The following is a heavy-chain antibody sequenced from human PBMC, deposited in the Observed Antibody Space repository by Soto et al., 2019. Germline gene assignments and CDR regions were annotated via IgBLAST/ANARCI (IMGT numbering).Heavy chain of an antibody. D-gene: IGHD1-1*01. CDR2: IIADNGNT. CDR3: AKRATGTYFDY. Sequence: ASVKVSCKASGYSFTNYGIISLRQAPGQGLEWMEWIIADNGNTKYAQKFQGRVTMTRDTSTSTVYMELSSLRSEDTAVYYCAKRATGTYFDYWGQGILVTVSS. J-gene: IGHJ4*02. CDR1: GYSFTNYG. V-gene: IGHV1-18*01.